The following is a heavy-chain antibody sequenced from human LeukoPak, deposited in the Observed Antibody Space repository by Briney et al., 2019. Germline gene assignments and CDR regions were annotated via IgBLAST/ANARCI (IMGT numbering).Heavy chain of an antibody. J-gene: IGHJ4*02. D-gene: IGHD1-26*01. V-gene: IGHV4-39*01. Sequence: SETLSLTCTVSGGSISSRGYYWAWMRPPPGKGLEWIGSISHRGSTPYNPSLTSRVNQAADTPKNQFCLELTSVTATDTAGPYWARQGASGSDYWGEGGPVTVS. CDR2: ISHRGST. CDR3: ARQGASGSDY. CDR1: GGSISSRGYY.